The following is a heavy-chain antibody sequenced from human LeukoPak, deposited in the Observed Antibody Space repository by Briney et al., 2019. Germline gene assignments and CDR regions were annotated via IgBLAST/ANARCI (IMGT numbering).Heavy chain of an antibody. V-gene: IGHV1-2*02. D-gene: IGHD4-17*01. Sequence: ASVKVSCKASGYTFTDYYVHWVRQVSGQGLEWMGWINSNTGGTDYAQKFQGRVTMTGDTSISTAYMELSRLRSDDTAVYYCASDHDYGDHSWVYYFDHWGQGTLVTVSS. CDR1: GYTFTDYY. CDR2: INSNTGGT. J-gene: IGHJ4*02. CDR3: ASDHDYGDHSWVYYFDH.